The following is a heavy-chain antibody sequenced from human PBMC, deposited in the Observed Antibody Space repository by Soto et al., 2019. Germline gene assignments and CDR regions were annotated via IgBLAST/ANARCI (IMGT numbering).Heavy chain of an antibody. CDR2: ISRSGGST. Sequence: LRLSCVVSGFTFSTNAMSWVRQAPRKGLEWVSGISRSGGSTYYADSVKGRFTISRDNSKNTLYLQMNSLRAEDTAVYYCARDRGAVAGTRYYYGMDVWGQGTTVTVSS. CDR1: GFTFSTNA. V-gene: IGHV3-23*01. J-gene: IGHJ6*02. D-gene: IGHD6-13*01. CDR3: ARDRGAVAGTRYYYGMDV.